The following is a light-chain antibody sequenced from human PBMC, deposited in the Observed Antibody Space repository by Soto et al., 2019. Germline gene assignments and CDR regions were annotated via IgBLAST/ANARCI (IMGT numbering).Light chain of an antibody. CDR2: GAS. CDR3: RQYNNWPWT. Sequence: EIVMTQSPATLSVSPGERATLSCRASQSVSSNLAWYQQKPSQAPRLLIYGASTRATGIPARFSGSGSGTEFTLTISSLQSEDFAVYYCRQYNNWPWTFGQGTKVDIK. J-gene: IGKJ1*01. V-gene: IGKV3-15*01. CDR1: QSVSSN.